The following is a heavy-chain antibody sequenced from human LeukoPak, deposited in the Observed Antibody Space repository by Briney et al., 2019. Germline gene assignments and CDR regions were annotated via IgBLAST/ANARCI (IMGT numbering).Heavy chain of an antibody. D-gene: IGHD2-2*01. J-gene: IGHJ3*02. V-gene: IGHV5-51*01. CDR2: IYPGDSDT. CDR3: ASRQVVPAVTYPDAFDI. CDR1: GYSFTSYW. Sequence: GESLEISCKGSGYSFTSYWIGWVRQMPGKGLEWMGIIYPGDSDTRYSPSFQGQVTISADKSISTAYLQWSSLKASDTAMYYCASRQVVPAVTYPDAFDIWGQGTMVTVSS.